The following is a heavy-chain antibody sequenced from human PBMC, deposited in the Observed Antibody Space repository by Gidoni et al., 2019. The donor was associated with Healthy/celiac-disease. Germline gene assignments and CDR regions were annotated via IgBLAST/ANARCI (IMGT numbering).Heavy chain of an antibody. D-gene: IGHD6-13*01. CDR3: ARIPETFPTAAGKFLGGMDV. J-gene: IGHJ6*02. Sequence: QVQLVQSGAEVKKPGSSVKVSCKASGGTFSSYAISWVRKAPGQGHEWMGGIIPIFSTANNAREFQGKVTMTADESTSTDYMELSSMRSEDTAVYYCARIPETFPTAAGKFLGGMDVWGQGTTVTVSS. CDR1: GGTFSSYA. CDR2: IIPIFSTA. V-gene: IGHV1-69*01.